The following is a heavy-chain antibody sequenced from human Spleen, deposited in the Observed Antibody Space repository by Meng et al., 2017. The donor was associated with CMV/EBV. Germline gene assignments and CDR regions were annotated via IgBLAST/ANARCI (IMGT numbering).Heavy chain of an antibody. CDR2: IYHSGST. D-gene: IGHD4-23*01. Sequence: CTVSGGSISSGGYCWSWIRQHPGKGLEWIGYIYHSGSTYYNPSLRSRVTISVDTSKNQFSLKLSFVTAADTAVYYCASQTINSYFDYWGQGALVTVSS. V-gene: IGHV4-31*03. CDR3: ASQTINSYFDY. CDR1: GGSISSGGYC. J-gene: IGHJ4*02.